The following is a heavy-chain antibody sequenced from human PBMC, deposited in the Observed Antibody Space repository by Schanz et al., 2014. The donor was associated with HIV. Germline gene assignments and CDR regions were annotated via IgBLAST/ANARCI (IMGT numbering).Heavy chain of an antibody. CDR2: ISRTGGST. D-gene: IGHD4-17*01. J-gene: IGHJ4*02. CDR1: GFTFSSSG. Sequence: VQLVESGGGVVQPGRSLRLSCAASGFTFSSSGMHWVRQAPGKGLEWVSSISRTGGSTYYADSVKGRFTISRDNSKNTLYLQMNSLRAEDTAVYFCAKFPPYGGGAYYFDYWGQGALVTVSS. CDR3: AKFPPYGGGAYYFDY. V-gene: IGHV3-23*04.